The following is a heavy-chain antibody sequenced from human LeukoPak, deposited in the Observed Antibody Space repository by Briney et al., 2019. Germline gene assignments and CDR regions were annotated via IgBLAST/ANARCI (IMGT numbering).Heavy chain of an antibody. Sequence: SETLSLTCTVSGASIITTNYYWGWIRQPPGNGLEWIGSISYSGNAYYNPSLRSRLSISMDASKNQFSLKVRSVTAADTAVYYYARNLGQTWGTVTTDLWYFDHWGQGTLVPVSS. V-gene: IGHV4-39*01. D-gene: IGHD4-11*01. CDR3: ARNLGQTWGTVTTDLWYFDH. CDR2: ISYSGNA. CDR1: GASIITTNYY. J-gene: IGHJ4*02.